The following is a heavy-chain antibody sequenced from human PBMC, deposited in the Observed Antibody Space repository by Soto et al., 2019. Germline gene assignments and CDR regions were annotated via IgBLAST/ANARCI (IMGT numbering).Heavy chain of an antibody. Sequence: PGGSLRLSCAASGFTFSDYYMSWIRQAPGKGLEWVSYISSSGSTIYYADSVKGRFTISRDNAKNSLYLQMNSLRAEDTAVYYCARAEGYCTNGVCYGGFDYWGQGTLVTVSS. J-gene: IGHJ4*02. CDR2: ISSSGSTI. D-gene: IGHD2-8*01. CDR1: GFTFSDYY. CDR3: ARAEGYCTNGVCYGGFDY. V-gene: IGHV3-11*01.